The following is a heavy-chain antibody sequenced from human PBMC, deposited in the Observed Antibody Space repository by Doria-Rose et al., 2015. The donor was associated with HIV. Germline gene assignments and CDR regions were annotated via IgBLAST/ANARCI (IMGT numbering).Heavy chain of an antibody. D-gene: IGHD6-13*01. V-gene: IGHV2-26*01. CDR2: IFSDDES. CDR3: ARIKSSRWYHKYYFDF. CDR1: GVSLSSPGMG. J-gene: IGHJ4*02. Sequence: QVTLKESGPVLVKPTETLTLTCTVSGVSLSSPGMGVSWIRQPPGKALEWLANIFSDDESSYKTSLKIRLTISRGTSKSRVVLTMTDTDPVDTATYYCARIKSSRWYHKYYFDFWGQGTLVIVSA.